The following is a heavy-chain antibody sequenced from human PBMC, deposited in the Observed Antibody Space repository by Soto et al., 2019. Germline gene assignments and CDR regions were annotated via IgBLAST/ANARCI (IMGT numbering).Heavy chain of an antibody. CDR3: ARGGGKQWPPREFDP. D-gene: IGHD6-19*01. V-gene: IGHV4-34*01. CDR1: GGSFSGYY. Sequence: SETLSLTCAVYGGSFSGYYWSWIRQPPGKGLEWIGEINHSGSTNYNPSLKSRVTISVDTSKNQFSLKLSSVTAADTAVYYCARGGGKQWPPREFDPWGQGTLVTVSS. CDR2: INHSGST. J-gene: IGHJ5*02.